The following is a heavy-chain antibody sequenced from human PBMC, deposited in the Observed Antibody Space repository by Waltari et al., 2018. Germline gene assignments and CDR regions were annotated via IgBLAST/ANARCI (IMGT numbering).Heavy chain of an antibody. CDR2: INPNSGGT. Sequence: QVQLVQSGAEVKKPGASVKVSCKASGYTFTGYYMHWVRQAPGQGLEWRGRINPNSGGTNYAQKFQGRVTMTRDTSISTAYMELSRLRSDDTAVYYCAREDCSGGSCYLGFGYWGQGTLVTVSS. J-gene: IGHJ4*02. CDR3: AREDCSGGSCYLGFGY. D-gene: IGHD2-15*01. CDR1: GYTFTGYY. V-gene: IGHV1-2*06.